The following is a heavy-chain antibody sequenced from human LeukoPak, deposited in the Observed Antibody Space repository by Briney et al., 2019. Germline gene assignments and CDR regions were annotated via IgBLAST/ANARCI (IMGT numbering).Heavy chain of an antibody. Sequence: GGSLRLSCAASGLTFSSHVMHLVRQAPGKRPEWEAVIRCDGSNKYYADSVKGRLTISRDNSKNTLYLEMNRLRGEDTAVYYCARPQRYGNYAYWFDYWGQGTLVTVSS. D-gene: IGHD4-17*01. CDR2: IRCDGSNK. J-gene: IGHJ4*02. CDR3: ARPQRYGNYAYWFDY. V-gene: IGHV3-33*01. CDR1: GLTFSSHV.